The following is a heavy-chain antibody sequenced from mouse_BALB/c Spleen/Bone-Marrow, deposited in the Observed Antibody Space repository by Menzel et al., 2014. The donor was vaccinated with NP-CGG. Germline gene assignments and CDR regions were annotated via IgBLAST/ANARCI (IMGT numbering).Heavy chain of an antibody. V-gene: IGHV2-2*02. CDR2: IWSGGST. J-gene: IGHJ4*01. Sequence: QVQLQQSGPGLVQPSQSLSITCTVSGFSLTTYGVHWVRQSPGKGLEWLGVIWSGGSTDYNAAFISRLSITKDNSKSQVFFKMNSLQANDTAIYYCARNLHYGSSLYAMDYWGQGTSVTVSS. D-gene: IGHD1-1*01. CDR3: ARNLHYGSSLYAMDY. CDR1: GFSLTTYG.